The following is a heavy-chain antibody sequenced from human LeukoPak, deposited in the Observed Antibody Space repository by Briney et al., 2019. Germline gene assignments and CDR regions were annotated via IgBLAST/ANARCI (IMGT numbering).Heavy chain of an antibody. J-gene: IGHJ4*02. Sequence: GGSRRLSCAASGFTFSRSWMHWVRQAPGMGRVCVSRINTDGSSTTYADSVKGRFTISRDSAKNTLYLQMNSLRAEDTAVYYCARTVPGYFFDSWGQGTLVTVSS. CDR2: INTDGSST. D-gene: IGHD3-10*01. CDR3: ARTVPGYFFDS. V-gene: IGHV3-74*01. CDR1: GFTFSRSW.